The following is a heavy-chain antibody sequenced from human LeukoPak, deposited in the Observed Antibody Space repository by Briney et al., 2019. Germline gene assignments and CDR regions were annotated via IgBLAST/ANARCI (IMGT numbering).Heavy chain of an antibody. CDR2: IYSHGST. CDR1: GFSVSNNY. Sequence: PGGSLRLSCAASGFSVSNNYMTWVRQAPGKGLEWVSVIYSHGSTHYGDSVRGRFTISRDNSKNTFYLQMNSLKDEDPAVYYCARGEILTGPFDYWGQGTLVTVSS. D-gene: IGHD3-9*01. V-gene: IGHV3-53*01. CDR3: ARGEILTGPFDY. J-gene: IGHJ4*02.